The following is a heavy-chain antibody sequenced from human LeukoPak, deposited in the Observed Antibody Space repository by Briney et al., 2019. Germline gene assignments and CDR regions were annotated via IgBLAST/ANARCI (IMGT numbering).Heavy chain of an antibody. CDR1: GFTFSSYA. CDR2: ISGSGGST. Sequence: GGSLRLSCAASGFTFSSYAMSWVRQAPGKGLEWVSAISGSGGSTYYADSVKGRFTISRDNSKNTLYLQMNSLRAEDTAVYYCARDARYICSGGSCYHFDYWGQGTLVTVSS. D-gene: IGHD2-15*01. CDR3: ARDARYICSGGSCYHFDY. V-gene: IGHV3-23*01. J-gene: IGHJ4*02.